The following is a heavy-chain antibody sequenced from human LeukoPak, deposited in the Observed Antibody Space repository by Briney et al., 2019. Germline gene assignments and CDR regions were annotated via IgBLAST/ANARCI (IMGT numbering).Heavy chain of an antibody. CDR3: ARSVLWFGELYYFDY. Sequence: ASVKVSCKASGGTFSSYAISWVRQAPGQGLEWMGRIIPILGIANYAQKFQGRVTITADKSTSTAYMELGSLRSEDTAVYYCARSVLWFGELYYFDYWGQGTLVTVSS. V-gene: IGHV1-69*04. CDR1: GGTFSSYA. CDR2: IIPILGIA. J-gene: IGHJ4*02. D-gene: IGHD3-10*01.